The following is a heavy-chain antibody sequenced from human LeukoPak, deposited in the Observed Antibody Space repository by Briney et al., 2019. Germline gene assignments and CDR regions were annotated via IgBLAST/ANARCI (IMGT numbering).Heavy chain of an antibody. J-gene: IGHJ5*02. CDR3: ANEGWSGYYYAWYNWFDP. Sequence: LPGGSLRLSCAASGFTFSSYAMSWVRQAPGKGLEWVSAISGSGGSTYYADSVKGRFTISRDNSKNTLYLQMNSLRAEDTAVYYCANEGWSGYYYAWYNWFDPWGQGTLVTVSS. CDR1: GFTFSSYA. CDR2: ISGSGGST. D-gene: IGHD3-22*01. V-gene: IGHV3-23*01.